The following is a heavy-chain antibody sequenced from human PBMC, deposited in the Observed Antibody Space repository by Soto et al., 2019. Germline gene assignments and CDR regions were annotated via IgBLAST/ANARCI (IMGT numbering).Heavy chain of an antibody. CDR2: IIPILGIA. Sequence: QVQLVQSGAEVKKPGSSVKVSCKASGGTFSSYTISWVRQAPGQGLEWMGRIIPILGIANYAQKVQGRVMIGADESTSTASVELSSLRSGETAVHYGARAQVGDKSPLLYYYYSGMDGWGHGTTVTVSS. CDR1: GGTFSSYT. J-gene: IGHJ6*02. CDR3: ARAQVGDKSPLLYYYYSGMDG. D-gene: IGHD2-21*01. V-gene: IGHV1-69*02.